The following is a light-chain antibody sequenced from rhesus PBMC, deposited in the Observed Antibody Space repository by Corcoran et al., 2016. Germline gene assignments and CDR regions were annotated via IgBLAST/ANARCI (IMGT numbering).Light chain of an antibody. CDR1: SSDIGGYNY. CDR3: ISYSGSNTFI. V-gene: IGLV2-32*02. Sequence: AALTPPRSVSGSPGQSVNISCTGTSSDIGGYNYVSWYQQHPGTAHKLMIYEVSKRPSGVCDRFSGSKSGNTSSLTISGLQSQDAADYYCISYSGSNTFIFGAGTRLTVL. J-gene: IGLJ1*01. CDR2: EVS.